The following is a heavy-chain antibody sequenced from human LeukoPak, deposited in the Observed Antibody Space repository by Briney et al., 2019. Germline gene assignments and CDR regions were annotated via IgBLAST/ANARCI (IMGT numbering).Heavy chain of an antibody. V-gene: IGHV3-30-3*01. CDR2: ISYDGSNK. D-gene: IGHD6-19*01. J-gene: IGHJ6*03. CDR1: GFTFSSYA. CDR3: AKDGAAVAGLYYYYYYMDV. Sequence: GGSLRLSCAASGFTFSSYAMHWVRQAPGKGLEWVAVISYDGSNKYYADSVKGRFTISRDNSKNTLYLQMNSLRAEDTAVYYCAKDGAAVAGLYYYYYYMDVWGKGTTVTVSS.